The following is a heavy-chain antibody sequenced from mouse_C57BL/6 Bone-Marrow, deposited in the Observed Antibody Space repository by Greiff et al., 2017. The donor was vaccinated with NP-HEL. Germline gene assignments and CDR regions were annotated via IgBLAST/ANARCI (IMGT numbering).Heavy chain of an antibody. J-gene: IGHJ4*01. CDR1: GFNIKNTY. D-gene: IGHD1-1*01. Sequence: VHVKQSVAELVRPGASVKLSCTASGFNIKNTYMHWVKQRPEQGLEWIGRIDPANGNNKYAPKFQGKATITADTSSNTAYLQLSSLTSEDTAIYYCARSPVVASYYAMDYWGQGTSVTVSS. V-gene: IGHV14-3*01. CDR3: ARSPVVASYYAMDY. CDR2: IDPANGNN.